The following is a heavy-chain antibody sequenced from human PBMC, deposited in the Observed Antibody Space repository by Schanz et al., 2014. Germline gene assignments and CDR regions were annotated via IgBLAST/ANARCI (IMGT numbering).Heavy chain of an antibody. J-gene: IGHJ4*02. Sequence: VQLVESGGGLVQPGGSLRLSCAASGFSFNNYWMTWFRQAPGKGLEWVANIIHDGSEKFYVDPVKGRFTISRDNAKNSLYLQMDALRAEDTAVYYCARDLRNSRPSYYDHWGQGTLVTVSA. CDR1: GFSFNNYW. CDR2: IIHDGSEK. V-gene: IGHV3-7*01. D-gene: IGHD6-13*01. CDR3: ARDLRNSRPSYYDH.